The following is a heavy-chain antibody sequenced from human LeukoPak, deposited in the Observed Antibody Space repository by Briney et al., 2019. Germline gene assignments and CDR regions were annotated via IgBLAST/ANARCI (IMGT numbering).Heavy chain of an antibody. D-gene: IGHD2-2*01. CDR1: GYTFTSYD. Sequence: ASVKVSCKASGYTFTSYDINWVRQAPGQGLEWMGWMNPNSGNTGYAQKFQGRVTITRNTSISTAYMELSSLRSEDTAVYYCARGQELLRLLNDAFDIWGQGTMVTVSS. J-gene: IGHJ3*02. CDR3: ARGQELLRLLNDAFDI. CDR2: MNPNSGNT. V-gene: IGHV1-8*03.